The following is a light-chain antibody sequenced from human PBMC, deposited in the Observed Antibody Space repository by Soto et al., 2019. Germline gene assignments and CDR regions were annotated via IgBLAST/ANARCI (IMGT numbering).Light chain of an antibody. V-gene: IGKV1-39*01. J-gene: IGKJ5*01. CDR3: LQSYRTPIT. Sequence: DIQMTQSPSSLSASVGDRVTITCRASQSISSYLNWYQQKPGKAPKLLIYAASSLQSGVPSRFSGSGSGTDFTLTISSLQPEDVATYYCLQSYRTPITFGQGTRLEIK. CDR1: QSISSY. CDR2: AAS.